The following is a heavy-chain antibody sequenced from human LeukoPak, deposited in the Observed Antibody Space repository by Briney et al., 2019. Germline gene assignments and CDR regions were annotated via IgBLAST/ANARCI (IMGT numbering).Heavy chain of an antibody. D-gene: IGHD5-24*01. Sequence: GGSLRLACAASGFTFSSYWMHWVRQAPGKGLEWVSRIIRDGSSTSYADSVRGRFTISRDNAKNTLSLQMNSLRDEDTAVYYCVRDGDVYNFDYWGQGTLVAVSS. V-gene: IGHV3-74*01. CDR1: GFTFSSYW. CDR2: IIRDGSST. CDR3: VRDGDVYNFDY. J-gene: IGHJ4*02.